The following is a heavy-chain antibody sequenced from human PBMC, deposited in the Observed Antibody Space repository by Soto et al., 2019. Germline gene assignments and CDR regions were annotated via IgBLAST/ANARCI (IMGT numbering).Heavy chain of an antibody. CDR1: GGSISSSSYY. D-gene: IGHD6-25*01. J-gene: IGHJ4*02. CDR2: IYYSGST. Sequence: PSETLSLTCTVSGGSISSSSYYWGWIRQPPGKGLEWIGSIYYSGSTYYNPSLKSRVTISVDTSKNQFSLKLSSVTAADTAVYYCARHFRLSPPRFAYWGQGTLVTVSS. V-gene: IGHV4-39*01. CDR3: ARHFRLSPPRFAY.